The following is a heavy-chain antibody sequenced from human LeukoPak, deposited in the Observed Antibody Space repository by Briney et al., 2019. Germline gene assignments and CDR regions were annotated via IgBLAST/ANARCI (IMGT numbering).Heavy chain of an antibody. J-gene: IGHJ4*02. CDR3: ARDRSGIAAD. CDR2: IYYSGST. D-gene: IGHD1-26*01. CDR1: GVSISSGDYY. Sequence: SETLSLTCTVSGVSISSGDYYWSRIRPRPGQDLEWIVYIYYSGSTYYNPSLKCRVTMSVDTSKSQFSLKLSTVTAADTAVFYWARDRSGIAADWGQGILVTVSS. V-gene: IGHV4-30-4*01.